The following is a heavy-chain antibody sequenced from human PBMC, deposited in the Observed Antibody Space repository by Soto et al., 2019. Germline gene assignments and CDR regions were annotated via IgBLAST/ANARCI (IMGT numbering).Heavy chain of an antibody. J-gene: IGHJ4*02. CDR1: GYTFTSYG. Sequence: QVQLVQSGAEVKKPGASVKVSCKASGYTFTSYGISWVRQAPGQGLEWMGWISAYNGNTNYAQKLQGRVTITADESTSTAYMELSSLRSEDTAVYYCAHLVDTAMVRAGYFDYWGQGTLVTVSS. CDR2: ISAYNGNT. D-gene: IGHD5-18*01. V-gene: IGHV1-18*01. CDR3: AHLVDTAMVRAGYFDY.